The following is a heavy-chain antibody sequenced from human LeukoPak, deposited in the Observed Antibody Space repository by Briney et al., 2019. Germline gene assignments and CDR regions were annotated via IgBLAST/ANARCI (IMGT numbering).Heavy chain of an antibody. Sequence: SETLSLTCAVYGGSFSGNYWSWIRQPPRKGLQWIGEINHSGSTNYNPSLKSRVTISVDTSKNRFSLKLSSVTAADTAVYYCARGTEQQLVHYYYYMHVWGKGTTVTVSS. D-gene: IGHD6-13*01. J-gene: IGHJ6*03. V-gene: IGHV4-34*01. CDR3: ARGTEQQLVHYYYYMHV. CDR1: GGSFSGNY. CDR2: INHSGST.